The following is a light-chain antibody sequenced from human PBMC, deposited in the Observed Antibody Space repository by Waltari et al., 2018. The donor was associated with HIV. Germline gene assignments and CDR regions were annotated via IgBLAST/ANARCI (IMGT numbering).Light chain of an antibody. Sequence: QSALTQPRSASGSPGQSVTISCTGTSSDVGGYNYVSWYQHHPGKAPKFMIYDVNKRPSGVPDRFSGSKSGNTASLTISGLQAEDEADYYCCSYAGSYPVVFGGGTKLTVL. CDR2: DVN. CDR3: CSYAGSYPVV. CDR1: SSDVGGYNY. V-gene: IGLV2-11*01. J-gene: IGLJ2*01.